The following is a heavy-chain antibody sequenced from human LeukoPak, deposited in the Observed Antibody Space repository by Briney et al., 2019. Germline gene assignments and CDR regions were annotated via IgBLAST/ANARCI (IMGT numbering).Heavy chain of an antibody. CDR1: GFTFSSYE. J-gene: IGHJ4*02. CDR2: ISSGSTI. Sequence: PGGSLRLSCVASGFTFSSYEMNWVRQAPGKGLEWVSYISSGSTIYDADSVKGRFTISRDNAKNSLYLQMNSLRAEDTAVYYCARESIAVAGAPFDYWGQGTLVTVSS. CDR3: ARESIAVAGAPFDY. D-gene: IGHD6-19*01. V-gene: IGHV3-48*03.